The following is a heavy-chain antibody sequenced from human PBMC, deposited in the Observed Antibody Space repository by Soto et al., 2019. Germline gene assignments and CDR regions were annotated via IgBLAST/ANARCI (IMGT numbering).Heavy chain of an antibody. J-gene: IGHJ4*02. Sequence: GGSLRLSCAASGFTFSSYAMHWVRQAPGKGLEWVAVISYDGSNKYYADSVKGRFTISRDNSKNTLYLQMNSLRAEDTAVYYCARDGLLLWFGESPYYFDYGGQGTLVTVSS. CDR2: ISYDGSNK. V-gene: IGHV3-30-3*01. CDR1: GFTFSSYA. CDR3: ARDGLLLWFGESPYYFDY. D-gene: IGHD3-10*01.